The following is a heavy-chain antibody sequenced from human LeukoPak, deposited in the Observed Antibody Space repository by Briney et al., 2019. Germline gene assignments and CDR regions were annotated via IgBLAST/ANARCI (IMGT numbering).Heavy chain of an antibody. D-gene: IGHD5-12*01. J-gene: IGHJ3*02. CDR3: ARVVATIRIDI. Sequence: ASVKVSCKASGYTFTSYDINWVRQATGQGLEWMGWMNPNSGNTGHAQKFQGRVTMTRNTSISTAYMELSSLRSEDTAVYYCARVVATIRIDIWGQGTMVTVSS. CDR1: GYTFTSYD. CDR2: MNPNSGNT. V-gene: IGHV1-8*01.